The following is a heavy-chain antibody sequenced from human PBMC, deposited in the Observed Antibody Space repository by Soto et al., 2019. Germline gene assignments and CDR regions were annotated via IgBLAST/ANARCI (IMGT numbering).Heavy chain of an antibody. CDR2: IIPIFGTA. CDR1: GGTFSSYV. Sequence: GASVKVSCKASGGTFSSYVISWVRQAPGQGIEWMGGIIPIFGTANYAQKFQGIVTITADESTSTAYMELSSLRSEDTAVYYCAREGGTRYQDYYYYYGMDVWGQGTTVTVSS. D-gene: IGHD1-1*01. CDR3: AREGGTRYQDYYYYYGMDV. V-gene: IGHV1-69*13. J-gene: IGHJ6*02.